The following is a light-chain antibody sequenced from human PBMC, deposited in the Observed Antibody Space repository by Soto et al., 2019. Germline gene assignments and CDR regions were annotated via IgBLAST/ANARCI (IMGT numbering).Light chain of an antibody. V-gene: IGKV1-5*03. CDR1: QSITW. J-gene: IGKJ1*01. Sequence: DIQMTQSPSTLSASVGDRVTITCRASQSITWLAWYQQKAGKAPKLLIYKASSLESGVPSRFSGSGSGAEFTLTISSLQADDLATYYCLQYDTYPRTFGQGTKVEIK. CDR3: LQYDTYPRT. CDR2: KAS.